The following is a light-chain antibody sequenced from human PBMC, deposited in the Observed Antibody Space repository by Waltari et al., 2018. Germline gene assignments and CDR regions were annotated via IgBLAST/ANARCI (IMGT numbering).Light chain of an antibody. Sequence: EIVLTQSPATLSLSPGERATLPCRASQSVSSYLAWYQQTPGQAPRLLTYDASNRATGIPARFSGSGSGTDFTLTINSLEPEDFAVYYCQQRSNRPPWTFGQGTRVEIK. J-gene: IGKJ1*01. V-gene: IGKV3-11*01. CDR1: QSVSSY. CDR2: DAS. CDR3: QQRSNRPPWT.